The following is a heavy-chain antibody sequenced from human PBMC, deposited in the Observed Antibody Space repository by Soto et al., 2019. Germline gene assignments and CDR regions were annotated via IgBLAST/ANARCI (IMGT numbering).Heavy chain of an antibody. CDR2: IYYSGST. CDR3: ARQAAGSIYYYYYYCMDV. CDR1: GGSISSSSYC. D-gene: IGHD6-13*01. Sequence: SETLSLTCTVSGGSISSSSYCWVWIRQPPGKGLEWIGSIYYSGSTYYNPSLNSLVTISVDTSNNQSSLKLSSVTAADMAVYYSARQAAGSIYYYYYYCMDVWGQGTLVTVSS. V-gene: IGHV4-39*01. J-gene: IGHJ6*02.